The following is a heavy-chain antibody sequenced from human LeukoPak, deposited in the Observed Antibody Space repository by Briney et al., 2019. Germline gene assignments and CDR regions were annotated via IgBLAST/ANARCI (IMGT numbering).Heavy chain of an antibody. CDR2: INHSGST. CDR1: GGSISSGDYY. CDR3: ARGRYGGGDWFDP. Sequence: PSETLSLTCTVSGGSISSGDYYWSWIRQPPGKGLEWIGEINHSGSTNYNPSLKSRVTISVDTSKNQFSLKLSSVTAADTAVYYCARGRYGGGDWFDPWGQGTLVTVSS. D-gene: IGHD4-23*01. J-gene: IGHJ5*02. V-gene: IGHV4-39*07.